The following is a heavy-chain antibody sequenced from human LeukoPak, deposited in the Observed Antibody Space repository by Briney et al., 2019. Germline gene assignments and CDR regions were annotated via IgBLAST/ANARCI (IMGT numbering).Heavy chain of an antibody. V-gene: IGHV4-59*01. D-gene: IGHD6-6*01. Sequence: SETLSLTCTVPGGSISSYYWSWIRQPPGKGLEYIGHIYYSGSTNYNPSLKSRVTMSLDTSKNQFSLKLSSVTAADTAVYYCARHIAARLASGYYYYVDVWGKGTTVTVSS. CDR1: GGSISSYY. CDR3: ARHIAARLASGYYYYVDV. CDR2: IYYSGST. J-gene: IGHJ6*03.